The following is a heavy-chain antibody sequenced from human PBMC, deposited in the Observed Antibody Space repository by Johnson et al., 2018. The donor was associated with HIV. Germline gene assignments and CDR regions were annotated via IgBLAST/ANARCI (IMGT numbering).Heavy chain of an antibody. J-gene: IGHJ3*02. V-gene: IGHV3-NL1*01. D-gene: IGHD1-1*01. CDR2: VYSAGHT. CDR1: RFTFDDYA. CDR3: ATVWRNEGRHSFDT. Sequence: QMLLVESGGGLVQPGGSLRLSCETSRFTFDDYAMHWVRQAPGKGLEWVSVVYSAGHTYYADSVKGRFTISRNNANNSLHLQMNNLRAEDTAVYFCATVWRNEGRHSFDTWGQGTVVTVSS.